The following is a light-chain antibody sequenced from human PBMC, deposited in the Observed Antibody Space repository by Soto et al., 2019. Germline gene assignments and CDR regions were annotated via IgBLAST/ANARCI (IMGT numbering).Light chain of an antibody. V-gene: IGKV3-11*01. CDR3: QQRNVWPPIT. CDR1: QSIHTS. J-gene: IGKJ5*01. CDR2: DST. Sequence: VLTQSPATLSLSPGERAPLSCRASQSIHTSLAWYQQKSGKPPRLVIYDSTLRANGVPDRFGGSRSGTEFTLTINSLDPEDFAVYYCQQRNVWPPITFGQGTRLEIK.